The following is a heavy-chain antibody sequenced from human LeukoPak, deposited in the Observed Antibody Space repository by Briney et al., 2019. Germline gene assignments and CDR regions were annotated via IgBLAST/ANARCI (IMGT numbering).Heavy chain of an antibody. CDR2: ISSSGSTI. Sequence: GGSLRLSCAASGFTFSDYYMSWIRQAPGKGLEWVSYISSSGSTIYYADSVKGRFTISRGNAKDSLYLQMNSLRAEDTAVYYCARPPGSSGYYYPFDYWGQGTLVTVSS. CDR1: GFTFSDYY. CDR3: ARPPGSSGYYYPFDY. V-gene: IGHV3-11*04. D-gene: IGHD3-22*01. J-gene: IGHJ4*02.